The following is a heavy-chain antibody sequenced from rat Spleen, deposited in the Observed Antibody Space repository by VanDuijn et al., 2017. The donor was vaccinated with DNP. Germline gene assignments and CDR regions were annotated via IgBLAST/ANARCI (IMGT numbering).Heavy chain of an antibody. Sequence: EVQLVESGGGLVQPGRSLKLSCVASGFSFRDYDMAWVRQAPSKGLEWVACMSPTTRSSYYRDSVRGRFTVSRDNAENTAYLQMNSLRPEDTATYYCVKWSPGDYWGQGVMVTVSS. CDR1: GFSFRDYD. CDR3: VKWSPGDY. J-gene: IGHJ2*01. CDR2: MSPTTRSS. V-gene: IGHV5S13*01. D-gene: IGHD1-4*01.